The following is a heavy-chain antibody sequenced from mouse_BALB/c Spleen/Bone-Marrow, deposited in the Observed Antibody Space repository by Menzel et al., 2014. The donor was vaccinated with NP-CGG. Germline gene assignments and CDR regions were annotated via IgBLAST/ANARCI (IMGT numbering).Heavy chain of an antibody. J-gene: IGHJ4*01. CDR1: GFNIKDTY. Sequence: EVQLQQSGAELVKPGASVKLSCTASGFNIKDTYMHWVKQRPEQGLEWIGRIDPANGNTKYDPKFQCKATITADTSSNTAYLQLSSLTSEDAAVYYCARERDYDYAYAMDYWGQGTSVTVSS. V-gene: IGHV14-3*02. D-gene: IGHD2-4*01. CDR3: ARERDYDYAYAMDY. CDR2: IDPANGNT.